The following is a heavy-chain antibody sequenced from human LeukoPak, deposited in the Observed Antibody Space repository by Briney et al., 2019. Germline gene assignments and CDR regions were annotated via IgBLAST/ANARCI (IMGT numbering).Heavy chain of an antibody. Sequence: SETLSLTCTVSGGSISSYYWGWIRQPAGKGPEWIGRIYTSGSTNYNPSLKSRVTMSVDTSKNQFSLKLSSVTAADTAVYYCARSHGSGSYYNLNDYWGQGALVTVSS. CDR1: GGSISSYY. CDR3: ARSHGSGSYYNLNDY. J-gene: IGHJ4*02. D-gene: IGHD3-10*01. CDR2: IYTSGST. V-gene: IGHV4-4*07.